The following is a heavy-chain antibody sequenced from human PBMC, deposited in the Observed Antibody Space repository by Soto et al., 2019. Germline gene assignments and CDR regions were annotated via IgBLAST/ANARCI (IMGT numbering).Heavy chain of an antibody. CDR2: IKQDGSEK. Sequence: GGSLRLSCAASGFTFSSYWMSWVRQAPGKGLEWVANIKQDGSEKYYVDSVKGRFTISRDNAKNSLYLQMNSLRAEDTAVYYCARDVGSRSYFIEDAFDIWGQETMVTVSS. V-gene: IGHV3-7*01. CDR3: ARDVGSRSYFIEDAFDI. J-gene: IGHJ3*02. CDR1: GFTFSSYW. D-gene: IGHD1-26*01.